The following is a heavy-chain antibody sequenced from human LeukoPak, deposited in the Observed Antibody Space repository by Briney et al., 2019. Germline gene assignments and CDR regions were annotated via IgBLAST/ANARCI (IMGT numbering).Heavy chain of an antibody. Sequence: SETLSLTCTVSGGSISSHYWSWIRQPPGKGLEWIGYIYYSGSTNYNPSLKSRVTISVDTSKNQFSLKLSSVTAADTAVYYCARDPNYGVGWFDPWGQGTLVTLSS. CDR2: IYYSGST. J-gene: IGHJ5*02. CDR1: GGSISSHY. CDR3: ARDPNYGVGWFDP. V-gene: IGHV4-59*11. D-gene: IGHD4-17*01.